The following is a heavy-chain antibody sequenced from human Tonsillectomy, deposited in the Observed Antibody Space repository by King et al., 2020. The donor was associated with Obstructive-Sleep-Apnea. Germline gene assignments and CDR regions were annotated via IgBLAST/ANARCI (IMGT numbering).Heavy chain of an antibody. V-gene: IGHV3-23*04. CDR2: ISGSGGTT. CDR1: GFTFSSYA. J-gene: IGHJ6*02. D-gene: IGHD5-18*01. CDR3: AKDLQYTYGRYSYYGMDV. Sequence: VQLVESGGDLVQPGGSLRLSCAASGFTFSSYAMSWVRQAPGKGLQWVSFISGSGGTTYYADPVKGRFTVSRDKSKNTLYLQMNSLRAEDTAVYYCAKDLQYTYGRYSYYGMDVWGHGTTVTVSS.